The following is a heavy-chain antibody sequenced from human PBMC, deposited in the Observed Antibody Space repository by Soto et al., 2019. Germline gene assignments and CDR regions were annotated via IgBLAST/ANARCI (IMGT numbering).Heavy chain of an antibody. CDR3: ARDGVGSLGELSLSY. D-gene: IGHD3-16*02. CDR2: IWYDGSNK. Sequence: GGSLRLSCAASGFTFSSYGMHWVHQAPGKGLEWVAVIWYDGSNKYYADSVKGRFTISRDNSKNTLYLQMNSLRAEDTAVYYCARDGVGSLGELSLSYWGQGTLVTVSS. CDR1: GFTFSSYG. J-gene: IGHJ4*02. V-gene: IGHV3-33*01.